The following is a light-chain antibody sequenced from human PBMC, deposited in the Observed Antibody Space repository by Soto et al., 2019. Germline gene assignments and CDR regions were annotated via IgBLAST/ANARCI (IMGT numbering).Light chain of an antibody. CDR1: QSVSTY. V-gene: IGKV3-11*01. CDR2: DAS. Sequence: EIVLTQSPATLSLSPGQRATLSCRASQSVSTYLAWYQQKPGQAPSLLIYDASNRATGIQPRFSGSGSGTDFTLTISSLEPEDFAVYYCQQRSNWLTFGGGTKVGIK. CDR3: QQRSNWLT. J-gene: IGKJ4*01.